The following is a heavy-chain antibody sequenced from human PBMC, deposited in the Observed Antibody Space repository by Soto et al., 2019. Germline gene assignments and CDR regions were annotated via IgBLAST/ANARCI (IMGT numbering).Heavy chain of an antibody. CDR3: VRALRHTAMVYPLFDP. V-gene: IGHV4-31*03. CDR2: VYESGYT. D-gene: IGHD5-18*01. CDR1: GASVSTGAYY. J-gene: IGHJ5*02. Sequence: SETLSVTCTVSGASVSTGAYYWGWVRQRPGRGLEWIGYVYESGYTYYNMSLKSRLTISLDRSNNQFSLGLTSVTAADTAVYYCVRALRHTAMVYPLFDPWGQGTPVTVSS.